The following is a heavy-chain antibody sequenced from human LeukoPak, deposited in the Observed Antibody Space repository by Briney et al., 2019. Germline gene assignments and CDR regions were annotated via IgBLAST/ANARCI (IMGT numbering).Heavy chain of an antibody. CDR2: IYYSGST. V-gene: IGHV4-59*08. Sequence: PSETLSLTCTVSXGSISSYYWSWIRQPPGKGLEWIGYIYYSGSTNYNPSLKSRVTISVDTSKNQFSLKLSSVTAADTAVYYCARRDRLEPLDVWGQGTTVTVSS. J-gene: IGHJ6*02. CDR1: XGSISSYY. CDR3: ARRDRLEPLDV. D-gene: IGHD1-1*01.